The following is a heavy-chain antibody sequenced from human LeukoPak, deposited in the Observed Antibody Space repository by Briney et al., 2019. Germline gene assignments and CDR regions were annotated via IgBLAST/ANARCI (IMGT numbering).Heavy chain of an antibody. CDR3: ARTVVPAAIGPYYYGMDV. V-gene: IGHV5-51*01. Sequence: GESLKISCKGSGYSFTSYWIGWVRQMPGKGREWMGIIYPGDSDTRYSPSFQGQVTISADKSISTAYLQWSSLKASDTAMYYCARTVVPAAIGPYYYGMDVWGQGTTVTVSS. CDR1: GYSFTSYW. CDR2: IYPGDSDT. D-gene: IGHD2-2*01. J-gene: IGHJ6*02.